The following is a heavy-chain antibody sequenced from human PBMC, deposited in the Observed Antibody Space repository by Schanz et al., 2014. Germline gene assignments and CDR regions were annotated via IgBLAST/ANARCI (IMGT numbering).Heavy chain of an antibody. J-gene: IGHJ6*02. D-gene: IGHD3-3*01. V-gene: IGHV1-2*02. CDR1: GYTLTAYY. CDR2: INPDSGGT. Sequence: QVQLVQSGAEVKKPGASVKVSCKASGYTLTAYYMHWVRQAPGQGLEWMGWINPDSGGTNYGQKLQGRVTMTRDMSINTAYMEVSRLRSDDSAVYYCASDFWSGYSHYYYGLDVWGQGTTVTVSS. CDR3: ASDFWSGYSHYYYGLDV.